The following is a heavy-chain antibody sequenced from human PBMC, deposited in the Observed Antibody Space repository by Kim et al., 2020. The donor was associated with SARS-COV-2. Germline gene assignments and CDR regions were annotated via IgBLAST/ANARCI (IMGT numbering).Heavy chain of an antibody. CDR1: GFIFSDHY. D-gene: IGHD3-10*01. V-gene: IGHV3-72*01. J-gene: IGHJ4*02. CDR3: ARSESYGTFDS. CDR2: IRKKVNGYTT. Sequence: GGSLRLSCAASGFIFSDHYMDWVRQAPGKGLEWVGRIRKKVNGYTTQYAASVKGRFTISRDDSQNSLYLQMTSLKTDDTAVYYCARSESYGTFDSWGQGTLVTVSS.